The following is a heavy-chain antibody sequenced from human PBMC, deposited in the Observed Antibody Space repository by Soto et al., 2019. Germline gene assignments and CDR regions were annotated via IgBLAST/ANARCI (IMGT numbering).Heavy chain of an antibody. Sequence: PGGSLRLSCAASGFTFSSYWMHWVRQAPGKGLVWVSRINSDGSSTSYADSVKGRFTISRDNAKNTLYLQMNSLRAEDTAVYYCARAAGAYYYDSSGYYPAPFDYWGQGTLVTVSS. CDR1: GFTFSSYW. J-gene: IGHJ4*02. CDR2: INSDGSST. CDR3: ARAAGAYYYDSSGYYPAPFDY. D-gene: IGHD3-22*01. V-gene: IGHV3-74*01.